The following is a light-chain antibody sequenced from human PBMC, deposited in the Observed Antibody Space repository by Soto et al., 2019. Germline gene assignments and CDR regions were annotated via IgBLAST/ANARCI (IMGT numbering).Light chain of an antibody. CDR2: GAS. CDR3: QQYNNWVFT. V-gene: IGKV3-15*01. CDR1: QSVSSN. J-gene: IGKJ3*01. Sequence: EIVMTQSPATLSVSPGERATLSCRASQSVSSNLAWYQQKPGQAPRLLIYGASTRATGIPARFSGSGSGTEFTLTISSQQSEDFAVYYCQQYNNWVFTFGPGTKVDIK.